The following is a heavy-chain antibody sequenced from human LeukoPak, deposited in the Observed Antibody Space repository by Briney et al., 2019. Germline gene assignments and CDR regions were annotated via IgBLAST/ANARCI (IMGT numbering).Heavy chain of an antibody. J-gene: IGHJ6*03. CDR1: GITFISYG. V-gene: IGHV3-23*01. CDR3: AKNGDRGAYCTGGTCYPYFYYYMDV. CDR2: ISSTGGTT. D-gene: IGHD2-15*01. Sequence: GGSLRLSCAASGITFISYGRSWGRQAPGKGLEWGSSISSTGGTTYYADSVRGGFTISRDNSKNTLYLQMNSLRAEDTAIYYCAKNGDRGAYCTGGTCYPYFYYYMDVWGKGTTVTI.